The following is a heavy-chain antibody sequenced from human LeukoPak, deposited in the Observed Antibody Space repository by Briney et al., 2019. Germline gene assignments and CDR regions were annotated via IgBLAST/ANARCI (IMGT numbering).Heavy chain of an antibody. J-gene: IGHJ6*04. CDR2: INAGNGNT. Sequence: ASVKVSCKASGYTFTSYAMHWVRQAPGQRLEWMGWINAGNGNTKYSQKFQGRVTLARDTSASTAYMELSSLRSEDTAVYCLARADPAVALPAAHEEYYYYGMDVWGKGTTVTVSS. V-gene: IGHV1-3*01. D-gene: IGHD2-2*01. CDR3: ARADPAVALPAAHEEYYYYGMDV. CDR1: GYTFTSYA.